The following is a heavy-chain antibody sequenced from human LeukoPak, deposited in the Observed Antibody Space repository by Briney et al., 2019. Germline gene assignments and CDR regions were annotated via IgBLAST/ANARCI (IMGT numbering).Heavy chain of an antibody. Sequence: KPSETLSLTCTVSGGSISSYYWSWIRQPPGKGLEWIGYIYYSGSTNYNPSLKSRVTISVDTSKNQFSLKLSSVTAADTAVYYCARGRVIFGYCSSTSCYGFDYWGQGTLVTVSS. CDR1: GGSISSYY. D-gene: IGHD2-2*01. CDR2: IYYSGST. V-gene: IGHV4-59*12. J-gene: IGHJ4*02. CDR3: ARGRVIFGYCSSTSCYGFDY.